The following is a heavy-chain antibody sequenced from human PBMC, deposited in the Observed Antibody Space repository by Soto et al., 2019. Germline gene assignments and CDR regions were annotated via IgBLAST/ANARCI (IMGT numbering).Heavy chain of an antibody. J-gene: IGHJ4*02. CDR2: MNPNSGNT. CDR3: ARTLYGDNVDY. CDR1: GYTFTSYD. V-gene: IGHV1-8*01. D-gene: IGHD4-17*01. Sequence: QVQLVQSGAEVKKPGASVKVSCKASGYTFTSYDINWVRQATGQGLDWMACMNPNSGNTGNAQKFQGRDTMTRNTSIITAYMELSSLRSEDTAVYYCARTLYGDNVDYWGQGTLGTVSS.